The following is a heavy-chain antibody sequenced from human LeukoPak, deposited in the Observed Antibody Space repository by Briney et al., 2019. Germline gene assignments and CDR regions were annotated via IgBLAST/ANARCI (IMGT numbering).Heavy chain of an antibody. Sequence: ASVKVSCKASGYTFTSYGISWVRQAPGQGLEWMGWISAYNGNTNYAQKFQGRVTTTADKSTSTAYMELSSLRSEDTAVYYCAIGSGTSCYTCLDYWGQGTLVTVSS. D-gene: IGHD2-2*02. CDR2: ISAYNGNT. CDR3: AIGSGTSCYTCLDY. J-gene: IGHJ4*02. V-gene: IGHV1-18*01. CDR1: GYTFTSYG.